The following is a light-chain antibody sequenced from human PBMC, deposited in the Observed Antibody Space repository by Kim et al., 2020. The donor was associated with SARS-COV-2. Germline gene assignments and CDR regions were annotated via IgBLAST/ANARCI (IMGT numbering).Light chain of an antibody. CDR2: RDN. J-gene: IGLJ3*02. Sequence: QAVVTQSPSASGTPGQRVTISCSGSSSNIGRNYIYWYQQLPGTAPKLLIYRDNERPSGVPDRFSGSRSGTSASLTISGLRSEDEADYYCASWDDSLSVVWVFGGGTKVTVL. CDR1: SSNIGRNY. V-gene: IGLV1-47*01. CDR3: ASWDDSLSVVWV.